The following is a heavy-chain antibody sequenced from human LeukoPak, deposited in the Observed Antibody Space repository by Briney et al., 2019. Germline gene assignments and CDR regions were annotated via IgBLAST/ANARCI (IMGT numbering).Heavy chain of an antibody. J-gene: IGHJ4*02. CDR1: GGSFSGYY. CDR3: ARQGGEQLATNDY. Sequence: SETLSLTCAVYGGSFSGYYWSWIRQPPGKALEWIGEINHSGSTKYNPSLKSRVTIPVDTSKNQFSLKLSSVTAADTAVYYCARQGGEQLATNDYWGQGTLVTVSS. CDR2: INHSGST. V-gene: IGHV4-34*01. D-gene: IGHD6-6*01.